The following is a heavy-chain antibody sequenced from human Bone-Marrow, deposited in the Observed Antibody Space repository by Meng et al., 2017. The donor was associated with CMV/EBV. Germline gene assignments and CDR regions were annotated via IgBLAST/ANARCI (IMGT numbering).Heavy chain of an antibody. CDR2: INHSGST. Sequence: SETLSLTCAVYGGSFSGYYGSWIRQPPGKGLEWIGEINHSGSTNYNPSLKSRVTIPVDTSKNQFSLKLSSVTAADTAVYYCARVNGYCSGGSCYYYYYGMDVWGQGTTVTVSS. V-gene: IGHV4-34*01. J-gene: IGHJ6*02. CDR1: GGSFSGYY. D-gene: IGHD2-15*01. CDR3: ARVNGYCSGGSCYYYYYGMDV.